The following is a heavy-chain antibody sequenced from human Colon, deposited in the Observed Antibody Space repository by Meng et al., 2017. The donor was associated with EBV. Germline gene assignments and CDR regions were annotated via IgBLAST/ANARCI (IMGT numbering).Heavy chain of an antibody. CDR2: VYPGDSDT. Sequence: GAEVQKPGESLKISCKGSGHNFTIYWIGCVRPMPGKGLDWMGIVYPGDSDTRYSPSFQGLVTFSADKSISTAYLQWRSLKASDTAMYYCARVSRYGDYADYWGQGTLVTVSS. CDR3: ARVSRYGDYADY. J-gene: IGHJ4*02. CDR1: GHNFTIYW. V-gene: IGHV5-51*03. D-gene: IGHD4-17*01.